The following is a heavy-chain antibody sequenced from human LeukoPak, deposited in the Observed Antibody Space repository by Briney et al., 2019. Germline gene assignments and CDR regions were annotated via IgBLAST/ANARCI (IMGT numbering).Heavy chain of an antibody. D-gene: IGHD1-1*01. CDR2: ISSSSNTI. V-gene: IGHV3-48*04. CDR3: ARDQDWNDRGGLDY. Sequence: GGSLRLSCAASGFTFSSYSMNWVRQAPGKGLEWVSYISSSSNTIYYADSVKGRFTISRDNARNSLYLQMNSLRAEDTAVYYCARDQDWNDRGGLDYWGQGTLVTVSS. CDR1: GFTFSSYS. J-gene: IGHJ4*02.